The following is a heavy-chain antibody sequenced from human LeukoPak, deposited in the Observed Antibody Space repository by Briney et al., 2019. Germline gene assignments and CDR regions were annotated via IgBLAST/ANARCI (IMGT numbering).Heavy chain of an antibody. CDR1: GGSISSGSYY. CDR2: IYASGST. Sequence: SQTLSLTCTVSGGSISSGSYYWSWIRQPAGKGLEWIVRIYASGSTNYNPSLKSRVTISVDTSKNQFSLKLSSVTAADTAVYYCASSSDTNFDYWGQGTLVTVSS. D-gene: IGHD6-6*01. V-gene: IGHV4-61*02. J-gene: IGHJ4*02. CDR3: ASSSDTNFDY.